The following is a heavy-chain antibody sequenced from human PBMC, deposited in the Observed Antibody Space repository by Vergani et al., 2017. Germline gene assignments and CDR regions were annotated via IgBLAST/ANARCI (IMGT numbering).Heavy chain of an antibody. J-gene: IGHJ4*02. Sequence: QVQLQQWGAGLLKPSEPLSLPCAAFGGSFRVSSWSWIRQPPGRGLEWIGYIYYSGSTNYNPSLKIRVTISVDTSKNQFSLKLSAVTAEDTAVYYCARDLYGDYPRAIFDYWGQGTLVTVSS. V-gene: IGHV4-34*01. CDR1: GGSFRVSS. CDR3: ARDLYGDYPRAIFDY. D-gene: IGHD4-17*01. CDR2: IYYSGST.